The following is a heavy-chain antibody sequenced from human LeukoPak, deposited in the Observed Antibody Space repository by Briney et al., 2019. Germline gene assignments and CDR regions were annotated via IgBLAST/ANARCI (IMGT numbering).Heavy chain of an antibody. CDR3: ARDSTNYYYGMDV. V-gene: IGHV3-33*08. CDR2: IWYDGSNE. Sequence: GGSLRLSCAASGFTFSNYWMTWVRQAPGKGLEWVAVIWYDGSNEYYADSVKGRFTISRDNSKNTLYLQMNSLRAEDTAVYYCARDSTNYYYGMDVWGQGTTVTVSS. D-gene: IGHD3-3*02. J-gene: IGHJ6*02. CDR1: GFTFSNYW.